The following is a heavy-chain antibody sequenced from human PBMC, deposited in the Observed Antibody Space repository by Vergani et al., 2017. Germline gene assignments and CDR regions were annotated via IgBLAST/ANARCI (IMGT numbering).Heavy chain of an antibody. CDR1: GFTFSAYS. J-gene: IGHJ4*02. D-gene: IGHD4-11*01. V-gene: IGHV3-48*01. CDR3: VRDPDYSTFDS. CDR2: IGVSDNSI. Sequence: DVRLVESGGGVVQPGVSLRLSCAASGFTFSAYSMNWVRQTPGKGLEWISYIGVSDNSIYYADSVMGRFAISRDNARNLLFLQMNSLRADDSALYFCVRDPDYSTFDSWGQGTLVTVS.